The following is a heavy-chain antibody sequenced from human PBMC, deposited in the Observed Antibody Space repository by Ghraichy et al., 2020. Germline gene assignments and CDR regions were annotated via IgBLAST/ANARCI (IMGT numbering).Heavy chain of an antibody. J-gene: IGHJ4*02. CDR3: ARHSSGGTDRPFDY. CDR2: VRYSGST. CDR1: GGSISSDTYY. Sequence: SETLSLTCTVSGGSISSDTYYWGWIRQPPGKGVEWIGSVRYSGSTYHNPSLKSRVIMSVDTSKNQFSLKLSSMTAADTAVYYCARHSSGGTDRPFDYWGQGTLVTVSS. V-gene: IGHV4-39*01. D-gene: IGHD6-25*01.